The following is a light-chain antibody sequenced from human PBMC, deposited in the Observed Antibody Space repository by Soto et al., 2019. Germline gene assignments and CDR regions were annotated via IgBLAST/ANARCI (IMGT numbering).Light chain of an antibody. CDR1: SSNIGSNT. V-gene: IGLV1-44*01. Sequence: QSVLSQPPSASGTPGQRVTISCSGSSSNIGSNTVNWYQQLPRTAPTHLIYRNYHRPSGVPNDFSASKTCTSASLPISALHSADEADDYCAAWYDSLNGWVFGEGTKVTVL. J-gene: IGLJ3*02. CDR3: AAWYDSLNGWV. CDR2: RNY.